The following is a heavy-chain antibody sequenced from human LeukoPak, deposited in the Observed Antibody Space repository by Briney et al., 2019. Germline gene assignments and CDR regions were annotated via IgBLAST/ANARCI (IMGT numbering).Heavy chain of an antibody. V-gene: IGHV4-34*01. Sequence: SETLSLTCAVYGGSFSGYYWSWIRQPPGKGLEWIGEINHSGSTNYNPSLKSRVTISVDTSKNQFSLKLSSVTAADTAVYYCARGRPGVAYYYYGMDVWGQETTVTVSS. CDR2: INHSGST. J-gene: IGHJ6*02. D-gene: IGHD2-15*01. CDR1: GGSFSGYY. CDR3: ARGRPGVAYYYYGMDV.